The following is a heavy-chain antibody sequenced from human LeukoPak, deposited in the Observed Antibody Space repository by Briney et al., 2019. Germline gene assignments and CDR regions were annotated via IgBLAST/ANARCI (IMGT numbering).Heavy chain of an antibody. J-gene: IGHJ4*02. D-gene: IGHD2-21*02. V-gene: IGHV3-30*18. CDR2: ISYDGSNK. CDR1: GFTFSSYG. CDR3: AKEEDVVVTAYLDY. Sequence: GGSLRLSCAASGFTFSSYGMHWVRQAPGKGLEWVAVISYDGSNKYYADSVKGRFTISRDNSKNTLYLQMNSLRAEDTAVYYCAKEEDVVVTAYLDYWGQGTLVTVSS.